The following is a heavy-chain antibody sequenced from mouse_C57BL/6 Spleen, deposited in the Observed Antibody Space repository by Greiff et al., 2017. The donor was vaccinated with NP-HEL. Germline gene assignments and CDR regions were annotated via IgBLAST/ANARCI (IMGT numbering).Heavy chain of an antibody. CDR1: GFNITGDY. J-gene: IGHJ3*01. CDR3: TYHYGSSPWFAY. Sequence: VQLQEPGAELVRPGASVKLSCTASGFNITGDYMHWVKQRPEQGLEWIGWIDPADGDTEYAPKFKGKATLTVDKSSSTAYMQLSSLTSEDSAVYASTYHYGSSPWFAYWGKGTLVTVSA. CDR2: IDPADGDT. V-gene: IGHV14-4*01. D-gene: IGHD1-1*01.